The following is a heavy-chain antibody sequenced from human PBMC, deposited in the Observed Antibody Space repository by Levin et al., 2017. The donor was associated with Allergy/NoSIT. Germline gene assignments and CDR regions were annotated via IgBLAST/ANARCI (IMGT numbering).Heavy chain of an antibody. V-gene: IGHV3-7*05. J-gene: IGHJ4*02. Sequence: LSLTCAASGFTFRSFWMGWVRQAPGKGLEWVANIKQDGSEEYYVDSVRGRFTISRDNFKNSLYLQMNSLRADDTALYFCARIPDSSSWYFDLWGQGTRVTVSS. CDR1: GFTFRSFW. CDR2: IKQDGSEE. D-gene: IGHD6-13*01. CDR3: ARIPDSSSWYFDL.